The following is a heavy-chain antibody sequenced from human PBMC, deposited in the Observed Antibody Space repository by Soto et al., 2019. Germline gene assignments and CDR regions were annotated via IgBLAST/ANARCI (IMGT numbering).Heavy chain of an antibody. CDR1: GFTFSSYG. CDR2: ISYDGSNK. CDR3: AKDKVPVVVTAPLDY. Sequence: QVQLVESGGGVVQPGRSLRLSCAASGFTFSSYGMHWVRQASGKGLEWVAVISYDGSNKYYADSVKGRFTISRDNSKNTLYLQMNSLRAEDTAVYYCAKDKVPVVVTAPLDYWGQGTLVTVSS. D-gene: IGHD2-21*02. J-gene: IGHJ4*02. V-gene: IGHV3-30*18.